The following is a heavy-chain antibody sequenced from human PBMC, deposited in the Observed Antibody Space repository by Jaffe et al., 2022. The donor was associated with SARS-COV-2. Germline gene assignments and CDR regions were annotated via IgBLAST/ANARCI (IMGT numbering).Heavy chain of an antibody. CDR1: GGSISSYY. V-gene: IGHV4-59*01. CDR3: ARVPGTSRDYYYGMDV. J-gene: IGHJ6*02. Sequence: QVQLQESGPGLVKPSETLSLTCTVSGGSISSYYWSWIRQPPGKGLEWIGYIYYSGSTNYNPSLKSRVTISVDTSKNQFSLKLSSVTAADTAVYYCARVPGTSRDYYYGMDVWGQGTTVTVSS. D-gene: IGHD1-7*01. CDR2: IYYSGST.